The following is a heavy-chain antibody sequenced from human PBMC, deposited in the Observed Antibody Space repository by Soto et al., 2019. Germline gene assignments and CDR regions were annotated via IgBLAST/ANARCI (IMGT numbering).Heavy chain of an antibody. CDR2: IYYSGST. Sequence: SETLSLTCTVSGGSISSSSYYWGWIRQPPGKGLEWIGSIYYSGSTYYNPSLKSRVTIPVDTSKNQFSLKLSSVTAADTAVYYCARDRMDEGGATGGVGYYYYYYGMDVWGQGTTVTVSS. CDR1: GGSISSSSYY. D-gene: IGHD1-26*01. CDR3: ARDRMDEGGATGGVGYYYYYYGMDV. J-gene: IGHJ6*02. V-gene: IGHV4-39*02.